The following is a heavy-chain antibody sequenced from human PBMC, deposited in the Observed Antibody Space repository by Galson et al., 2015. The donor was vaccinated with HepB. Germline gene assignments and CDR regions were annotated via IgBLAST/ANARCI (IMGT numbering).Heavy chain of an antibody. J-gene: IGHJ4*02. Sequence: SVKVSCKASGYTFTSYGISWVRQAPGQGLEWMGWISPYNGNTNYAQKLQGRVTMTTDTSTSTAYMELRSLRSDDTAVYYCARDEDYGGEAETYYFDYWGQGTLVTVSS. CDR3: ARDEDYGGEAETYYFDY. D-gene: IGHD4-23*01. CDR1: GYTFTSYG. V-gene: IGHV1-18*04. CDR2: ISPYNGNT.